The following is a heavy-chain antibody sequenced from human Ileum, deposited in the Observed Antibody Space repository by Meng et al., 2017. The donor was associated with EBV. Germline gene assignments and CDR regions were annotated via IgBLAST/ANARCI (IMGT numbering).Heavy chain of an antibody. CDR1: GDSISNKHW. D-gene: IGHD2-8*01. J-gene: IGHJ4*02. CDR3: ASNGAFSLDH. Sequence: QAPLQESGPGLVGPSGTLSLTCSVSGDSISNKHWWSWVRPSPGKGLEWIGEIHHTRGPNYNPSLKSRVIISVDKSNNHFSLRLSAVTAADTAVYYCASNGAFSLDHWGQGTLVTVSS. CDR2: IHHTRGP. V-gene: IGHV4-4*02.